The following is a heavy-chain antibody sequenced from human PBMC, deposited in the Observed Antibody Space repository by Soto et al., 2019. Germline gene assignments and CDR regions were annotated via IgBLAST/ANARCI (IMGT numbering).Heavy chain of an antibody. CDR2: IVSSGATT. J-gene: IGHJ4*02. CDR1: GLTFSSFV. D-gene: IGHD1-1*01. Sequence: EVQLLESGGGLVQPGGSLRLSCAASGLTFSSFVMSWVRQAPGKGPEWVSAIVSSGATTYYADSVKGRFTISRDNSKNTLYLQMNSLRVEDTAVYYCAKLYVESADYWGQGALVTVSS. CDR3: AKLYVESADY. V-gene: IGHV3-23*01.